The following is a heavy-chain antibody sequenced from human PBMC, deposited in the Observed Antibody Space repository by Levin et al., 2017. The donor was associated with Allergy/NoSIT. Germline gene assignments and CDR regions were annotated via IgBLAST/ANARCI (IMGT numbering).Heavy chain of an antibody. CDR3: ATFVVPAATGYYYYYYGMDV. Sequence: GESLKISCAASGFTFSSYWMSWVRQAPGKGLEWVANIKQDGSEKYYVDSVKGRFTISRDNAKNSLYLQMNSLRAEDTAVYYCATFVVPAATGYYYYYYGMDVWGQGTTVTVSS. V-gene: IGHV3-7*01. J-gene: IGHJ6*02. D-gene: IGHD2-2*01. CDR1: GFTFSSYW. CDR2: IKQDGSEK.